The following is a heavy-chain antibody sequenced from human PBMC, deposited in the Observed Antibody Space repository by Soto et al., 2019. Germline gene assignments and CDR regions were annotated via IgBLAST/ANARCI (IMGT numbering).Heavy chain of an antibody. CDR3: ATSTVPSFPNHAFDI. Sequence: QVQLVESGGGVVQTGRSLRLSCAASGFTFSSYGMYWVRQAPGKGLEWVAFIWYDGSDKYYADSVKGRFIISRDNSKNTLYLQMNSLRAEDTAVYYCATSTVPSFPNHAFDICGQGTMVTVSS. V-gene: IGHV3-33*01. CDR2: IWYDGSDK. CDR1: GFTFSSYG. J-gene: IGHJ3*02. D-gene: IGHD4-4*01.